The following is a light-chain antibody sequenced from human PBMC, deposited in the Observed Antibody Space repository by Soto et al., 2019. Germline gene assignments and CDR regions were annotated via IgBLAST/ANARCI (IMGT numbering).Light chain of an antibody. CDR3: LQSYVTPIT. V-gene: IGKV1-39*01. Sequence: DIQMTQSPSSLSASVGDRVTITCRASENIRHYLNWYQQKPGKAPKLLIYGASTLQSGVPSRFSGSGSGTDFTLTIISLQPEDFATYYCLQSYVTPITFGQGTRLEIK. CDR2: GAS. CDR1: ENIRHY. J-gene: IGKJ5*01.